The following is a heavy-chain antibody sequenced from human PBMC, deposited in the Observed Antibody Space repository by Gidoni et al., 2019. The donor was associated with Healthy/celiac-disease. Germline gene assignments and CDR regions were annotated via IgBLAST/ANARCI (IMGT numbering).Heavy chain of an antibody. CDR1: GGSISSSSYY. CDR2: IYYSGST. V-gene: IGHV4-39*01. J-gene: IGHJ4*02. D-gene: IGHD3-3*02. CDR3: ARHLHPFEPVDY. Sequence: QLQLQESGPGLVKPSETLSLTCTVSGGSISSSSYYWGWIRQPPGKGLEWIGSIYYSGSTYYNPSLKSRVTISVDTSKNQFSLKLSSVTAADTAVYYCARHLHPFEPVDYWAREPWSPSPQ.